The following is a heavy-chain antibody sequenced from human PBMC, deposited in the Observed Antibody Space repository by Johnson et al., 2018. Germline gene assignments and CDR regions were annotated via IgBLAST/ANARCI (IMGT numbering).Heavy chain of an antibody. D-gene: IGHD2-21*02. Sequence: VQLVESGGGVVQPGRSLRLSCEASGFTFSSYGMHWVRQAPGKGLEWVAVIWYDGSNKYYAGSVKGRFTISRDNSKNTLYLQMNRLKAGDPAGYYCGRGREHIVVVTDAFDVWGQGTMVTVSS. V-gene: IGHV3-33*01. CDR3: GRGREHIVVVTDAFDV. CDR1: GFTFSSYG. J-gene: IGHJ3*01. CDR2: IWYDGSNK.